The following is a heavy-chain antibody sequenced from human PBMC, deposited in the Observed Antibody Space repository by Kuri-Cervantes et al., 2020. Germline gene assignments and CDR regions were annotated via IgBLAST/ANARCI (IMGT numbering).Heavy chain of an antibody. J-gene: IGHJ6*02. D-gene: IGHD3-3*01. CDR1: GGSFSGYY. Sequence: GSLRLSCAVYGGSFSGYYWSWIRQPPGKGLEWIGEINHSGSTNYNPSLKSRVTISVDTSKNQFSLKLSSVTAEDTAVYYCARDLTIFGVVPYYGMDVWGQGTTVTVSS. V-gene: IGHV4-34*01. CDR2: INHSGST. CDR3: ARDLTIFGVVPYYGMDV.